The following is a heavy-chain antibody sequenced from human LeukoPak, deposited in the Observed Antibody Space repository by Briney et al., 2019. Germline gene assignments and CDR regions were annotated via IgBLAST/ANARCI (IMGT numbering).Heavy chain of an antibody. Sequence: SETLSLTCTVSGGSISSYYWSWIRQPPGKGLEWIGYIYYSGSTNYNPSLKSRVTISVDTSKHQFSLKLSSVTAADTAVYYCARDSASIAAAGAYYYGMDVWGQGTTVTVSS. V-gene: IGHV4-59*01. D-gene: IGHD6-13*01. J-gene: IGHJ6*02. CDR3: ARDSASIAAAGAYYYGMDV. CDR2: IYYSGST. CDR1: GGSISSYY.